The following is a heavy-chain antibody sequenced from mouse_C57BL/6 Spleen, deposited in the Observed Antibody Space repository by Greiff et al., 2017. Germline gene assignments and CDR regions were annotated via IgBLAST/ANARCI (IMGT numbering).Heavy chain of an antibody. CDR3: AKNRGTTVVATGSFDV. CDR2: IWRGGST. D-gene: IGHD1-1*01. Sequence: QVQLQQSGPGLVQPSQSLSITCTVSGFSLTSYGVHWVRQSPGKGLEWLGVIWRGGSTDYNAAFMSRLSITKVNSKTQGVFKMNSLQADGTAIYYCAKNRGTTVVATGSFDVWGTGTTVTVSS. CDR1: GFSLTSYG. V-gene: IGHV2-5*01. J-gene: IGHJ1*03.